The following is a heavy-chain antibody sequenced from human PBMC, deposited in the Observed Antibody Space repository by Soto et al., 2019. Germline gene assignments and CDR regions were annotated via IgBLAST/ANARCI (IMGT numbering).Heavy chain of an antibody. Sequence: TSETLSLIGTVCGGPSSSYYLSWSRQRAGQGLEWIGRIYNSGRTKYNPSLKSRVTMSVDTSKKQFSLKLSSVTAADTAVYSCATEYGSGTLDYWGQGTLVSVSS. CDR1: GGPSSSYY. CDR2: IYNSGRT. CDR3: ATEYGSGTLDY. D-gene: IGHD3-10*01. J-gene: IGHJ4*02. V-gene: IGHV4-4*07.